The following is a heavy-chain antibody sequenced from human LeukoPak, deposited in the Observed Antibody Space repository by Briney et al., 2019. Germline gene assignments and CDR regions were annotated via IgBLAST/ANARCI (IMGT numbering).Heavy chain of an antibody. J-gene: IGHJ6*02. V-gene: IGHV3-21*01. D-gene: IGHD2-2*01. CDR3: ARRSPAPLLSPYYYYYYGMDV. Sequence: GGSLRLSCAASGFTFSSYSMNWVRQAPGKGLEWVSSISSSSSYIYYADSVKGRFTISRDNAKNSLYLQMNSLRAEDTAVYYCARRSPAPLLSPYYYYYYGMDVWGQGTTVTVSS. CDR1: GFTFSSYS. CDR2: ISSSSSYI.